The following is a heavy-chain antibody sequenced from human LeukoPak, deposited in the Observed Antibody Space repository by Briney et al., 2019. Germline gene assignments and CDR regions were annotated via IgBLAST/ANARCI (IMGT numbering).Heavy chain of an antibody. V-gene: IGHV1-18*01. CDR3: ARDKEQWLVLSYYYYYMDV. Sequence: ASVKVSCKASGYTFTSYGISWVRQAPGQGLEWMGWISAYNGNTNYAQKLQGRVTMTTDTSTSTAYMELRSLRSDDTAVYYCARDKEQWLVLSYYYYYMDVWGKGTTVTVSS. J-gene: IGHJ6*03. D-gene: IGHD6-19*01. CDR2: ISAYNGNT. CDR1: GYTFTSYG.